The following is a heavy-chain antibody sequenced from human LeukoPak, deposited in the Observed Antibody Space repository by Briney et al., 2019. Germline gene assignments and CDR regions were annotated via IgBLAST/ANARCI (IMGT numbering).Heavy chain of an antibody. D-gene: IGHD1-26*01. CDR1: GYSISSGYY. CDR3: ASLPRRSGSYYVGY. Sequence: SETLSLTCAVSGYSISSGYYWGWIRQPPGKGLEWIGSIYHSGSTYCNPSLKSRVTISVDTSKNQFSLKLSSVTAADTAVYYCASLPRRSGSYYVGYWGQGTLVTVSS. J-gene: IGHJ4*02. CDR2: IYHSGST. V-gene: IGHV4-38-2*01.